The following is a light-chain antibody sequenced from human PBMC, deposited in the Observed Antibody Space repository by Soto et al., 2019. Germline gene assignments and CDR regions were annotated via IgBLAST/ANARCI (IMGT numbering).Light chain of an antibody. Sequence: NELTQSPGTLSLSPGERATLSCRASRSVTSNFVAWYQQKPGQAPRLLVYGASTRAIDIPERFSGSGSGTDFSLTINRLEREDCAVYFCQQYGSSPRWTLGQGTKVEIK. CDR3: QQYGSSPRWT. CDR2: GAS. J-gene: IGKJ2*02. CDR1: RSVTSNF. V-gene: IGKV3-20*01.